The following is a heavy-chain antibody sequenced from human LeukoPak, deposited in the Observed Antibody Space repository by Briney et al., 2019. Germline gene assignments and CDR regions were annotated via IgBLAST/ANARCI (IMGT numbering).Heavy chain of an antibody. V-gene: IGHV3-23*01. J-gene: IGHJ4*02. D-gene: IGHD2-21*01. CDR2: ISDSGNT. Sequence: GGSLRLSCVVSGFTFSSYSMSWVRQAPGKGLEWVSAISDSGNTYHADSVKGRFTISRDGSKNTLFLQMNRLRPEDAAVYYCAKAPVTTCRGAYCYPFDYWGQGTLVTVSS. CDR3: AKAPVTTCRGAYCYPFDY. CDR1: GFTFSSYS.